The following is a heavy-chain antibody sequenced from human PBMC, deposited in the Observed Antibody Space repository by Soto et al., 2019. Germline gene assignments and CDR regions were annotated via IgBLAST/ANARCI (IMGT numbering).Heavy chain of an antibody. CDR1: GGSFSSDSFI. CDR2: INCSGTT. J-gene: IGHJ6*02. V-gene: IGHV4-31*03. D-gene: IGHD1-26*01. Sequence: SETLSLTCSVSGGSFSSDSFIWSWVRQFPGKGLEWIGYINCSGTTYYNPSLRSRITMSVDTSKNQFSLNLSSVTAADTAVYYCARDHKWDGMDVWGQGTTVT. CDR3: ARDHKWDGMDV.